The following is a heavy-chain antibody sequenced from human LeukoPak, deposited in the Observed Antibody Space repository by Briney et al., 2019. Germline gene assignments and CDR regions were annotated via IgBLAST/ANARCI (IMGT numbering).Heavy chain of an antibody. V-gene: IGHV3-9*01. J-gene: IGHJ5*02. D-gene: IGHD2-2*01. CDR2: ISWNSGSI. CDR1: GFTFDDYA. CDR3: ARDRMMVVVPAAARYNWFDP. Sequence: GGSLRLSCAASGFTFDDYAMHWVRQAPGKGLEWVSGISWNSGSIGYADSVKGRFTIYRDNAKNSLYLKMNSLRAEDTAVYYCARDRMMVVVPAAARYNWFDPWGQGTLVTVSS.